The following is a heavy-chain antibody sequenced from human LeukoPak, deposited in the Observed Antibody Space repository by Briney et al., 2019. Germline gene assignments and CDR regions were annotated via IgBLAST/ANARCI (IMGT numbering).Heavy chain of an antibody. CDR3: ARGATMVRGVMKGWFDP. D-gene: IGHD3-10*01. CDR2: INPNSGGT. V-gene: IGHV1-2*02. J-gene: IGHJ5*02. CDR1: GYTFTGYY. Sequence: ASVKVSCKASGYTFTGYYMHWVRQAPGQGLEWMGWINPNSGGTNYAQKFQGRVTMTRDTSISTAYMELSRLRSDDTAVYYCARGATMVRGVMKGWFDPWGQGTLVTVSS.